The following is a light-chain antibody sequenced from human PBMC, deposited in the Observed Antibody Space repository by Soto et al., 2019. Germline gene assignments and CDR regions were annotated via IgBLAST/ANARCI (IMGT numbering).Light chain of an antibody. J-gene: IGKJ3*01. CDR2: GAS. Sequence: DIQMTQSPSSLSASVGDRVTITCRASQGISNYLAWYQQKPGKVPKLLIYGASTLQSGVPSRFSGSGSGTDFTLTISSLQPEDVATYSCQKYNSAPLLTFGPGTKVDIK. V-gene: IGKV1-27*01. CDR1: QGISNY. CDR3: QKYNSAPLLT.